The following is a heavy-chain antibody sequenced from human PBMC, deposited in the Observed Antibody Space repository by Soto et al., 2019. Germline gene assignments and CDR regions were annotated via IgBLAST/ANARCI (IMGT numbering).Heavy chain of an antibody. Sequence: ASVKVSCKASGGTFSSYAISWVRQAPGQGLEWMGGIIPIFGTANYAQKFQGRVTITADESTSTAYMELSSLRSEDTAVYYCARDGPEGIAAAGTFNWFDPWGQGTLVTVSS. CDR1: GGTFSSYA. CDR3: ARDGPEGIAAAGTFNWFDP. V-gene: IGHV1-69*13. D-gene: IGHD6-13*01. J-gene: IGHJ5*02. CDR2: IIPIFGTA.